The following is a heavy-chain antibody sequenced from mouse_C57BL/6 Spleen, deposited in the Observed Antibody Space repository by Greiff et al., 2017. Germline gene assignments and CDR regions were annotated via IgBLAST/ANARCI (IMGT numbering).Heavy chain of an antibody. D-gene: IGHD3-2*02. Sequence: EVQVVESGGGLVKPGGSLKLSCAASGFTFSDYGMHWVRQAPEKGLEWVAYISSGSGTIYYAETVKGRFTISRDNARNSLYLQMTSLRSEDTAMYYYARKCSSGYENAMDYWGQGTSVTVSS. J-gene: IGHJ4*01. CDR1: GFTFSDYG. V-gene: IGHV5-17*01. CDR3: ARKCSSGYENAMDY. CDR2: ISSGSGTI.